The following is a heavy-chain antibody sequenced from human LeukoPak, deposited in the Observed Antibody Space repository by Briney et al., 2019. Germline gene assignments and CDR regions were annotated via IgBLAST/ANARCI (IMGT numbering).Heavy chain of an antibody. CDR1: GFTFSDCA. V-gene: IGHV3-30-3*01. D-gene: IGHD3-10*01. Sequence: GGSLRLSCAASGFTFSDCAVHWVRQAPGKGLEWVALISYDGSNKYYADSVKGRFTISRDNSKNTMSLQMNSLRREDTAVYYCASRTNSGPPFWGQGTLVTVSS. J-gene: IGHJ1*01. CDR3: ASRTNSGPPF. CDR2: ISYDGSNK.